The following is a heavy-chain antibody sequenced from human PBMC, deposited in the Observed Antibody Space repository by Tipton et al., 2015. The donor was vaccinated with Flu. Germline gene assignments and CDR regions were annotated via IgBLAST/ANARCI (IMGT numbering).Heavy chain of an antibody. CDR2: IYTSGNT. CDR3: ARGSGSGTFVIFDF. V-gene: IGHV4-4*07. J-gene: IGHJ4*02. CDR1: GGSINSFY. Sequence: TLSLTCTVSGGSINSFYWSWIRQPAGKGLEWIGRIYTSGNTNYNPSLKSRLTMSVDASKKQFSLKLRSVTAADTAVYYCARGSGSGTFVIFDFWGQGTLVTVSS. D-gene: IGHD3-10*01.